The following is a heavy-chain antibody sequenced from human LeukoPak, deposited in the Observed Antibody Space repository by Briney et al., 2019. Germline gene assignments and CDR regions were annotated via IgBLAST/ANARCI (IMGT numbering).Heavy chain of an antibody. CDR2: INPNSGGT. D-gene: IGHD6-19*01. V-gene: IGHV1-2*02. Sequence: ASVKVSCKASGCTFTGYYMHWVRQAPGQGLEWMGWINPNSGGTNYAQKLQGRVTMTTDTSTSTAYMELRGLRSDDTAVYYCARRSTLYSSGWYYFDYWGQGTLVTVSS. CDR3: ARRSTLYSSGWYYFDY. CDR1: GCTFTGYY. J-gene: IGHJ4*02.